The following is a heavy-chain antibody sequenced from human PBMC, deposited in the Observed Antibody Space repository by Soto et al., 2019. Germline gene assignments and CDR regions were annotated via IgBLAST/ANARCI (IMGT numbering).Heavy chain of an antibody. Sequence: SETLSLTCTFSGGSISSGGYYLSWIRQHPGKGLEWIGYIYYSGSTYYNPSLKSRVTISVDTSKNQFSLKLSSVTAADTAVYYCARDREASFDYWGQGTLVTVSS. J-gene: IGHJ4*02. V-gene: IGHV4-31*03. CDR2: IYYSGST. CDR1: GGSISSGGYY. CDR3: ARDREASFDY.